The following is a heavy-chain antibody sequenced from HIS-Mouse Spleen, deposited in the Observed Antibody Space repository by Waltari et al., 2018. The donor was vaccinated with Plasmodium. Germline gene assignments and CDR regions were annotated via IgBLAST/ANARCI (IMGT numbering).Heavy chain of an antibody. CDR2: IYYSGST. D-gene: IGHD3-3*01. CDR1: GGSISSSSYY. V-gene: IGHV4-39*07. Sequence: QLQLQESGPGLVKPSETLSLTCTVSGGSISSSSYYWGWIRQPPGKGLEWIGSIYYSGSTYYNPSLKSRVTISVDTSKNQFSLKRSSVTAADTAVYYCARVAIWTITIFGVVDYWGQGTLVTVSS. J-gene: IGHJ4*02. CDR3: ARVAIWTITIFGVVDY.